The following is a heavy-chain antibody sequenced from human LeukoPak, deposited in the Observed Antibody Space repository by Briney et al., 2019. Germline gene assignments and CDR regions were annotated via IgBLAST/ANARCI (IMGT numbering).Heavy chain of an antibody. D-gene: IGHD6-13*01. CDR1: GGSFSGYY. Sequence: SETLSLTCAVYGGSFSGYYWSWIRQPPGKGLEWIGEINHSGSTNYNPSLKSRVTISVDTSKNQFSLKLSSVTAADTAAYYCARVRYSRTSYYYYGMDVWGQGTTVTVSS. V-gene: IGHV4-34*01. CDR3: ARVRYSRTSYYYYGMDV. CDR2: INHSGST. J-gene: IGHJ6*02.